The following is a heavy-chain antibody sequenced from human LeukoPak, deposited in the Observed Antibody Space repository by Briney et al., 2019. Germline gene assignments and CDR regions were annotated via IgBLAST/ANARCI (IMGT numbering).Heavy chain of an antibody. CDR1: GYSFTTYF. V-gene: IGHV5-51*01. CDR2: IYPGDSDT. J-gene: IGHJ4*02. D-gene: IGHD3-9*01. CDR3: ARLWIYDILTGYDPSLPDY. Sequence: GESLKISCKGSGYSFTTYFIGWVRQMPGKGLEWMGIIYPGDSDTRYSPSFQGQVTISADKSISTAYLQWSSLKASDTAMYYCARLWIYDILTGYDPSLPDYWGQGTLVTVSS.